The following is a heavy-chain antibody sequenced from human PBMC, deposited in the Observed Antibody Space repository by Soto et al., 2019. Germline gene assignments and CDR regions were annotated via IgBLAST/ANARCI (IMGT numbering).Heavy chain of an antibody. J-gene: IGHJ5*02. Sequence: QVQLVQSGAEVKKPGSSVKVSCKASGGTFSSYAISWVRQAPGQGLEWMGGIIPIFGTANYAQKFQGRVTTTADESTSTAYLQLSSLRSEDTAVYYCARARREWLVPRWFDPWGQGTLVTVSS. CDR3: ARARREWLVPRWFDP. D-gene: IGHD6-19*01. CDR2: IIPIFGTA. CDR1: GGTFSSYA. V-gene: IGHV1-69*12.